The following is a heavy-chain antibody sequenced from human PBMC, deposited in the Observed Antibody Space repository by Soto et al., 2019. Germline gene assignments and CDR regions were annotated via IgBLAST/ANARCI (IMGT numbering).Heavy chain of an antibody. D-gene: IGHD3-3*01. CDR1: GFSLTTSGVG. J-gene: IGHJ4*02. Sequence: KESGPTRVNPTQTLTLTCTFSGFSLTTSGVGVGWISQSPGNAPEWLALIYWDDDKRYSPSRKSRLTITQDPSKNQVVLTMADLDPADTATYYCAHRVLRTVFGLVTTNAIYFDFWGQGTPVAVSS. V-gene: IGHV2-5*02. CDR3: AHRVLRTVFGLVTTNAIYFDF. CDR2: IYWDDDK.